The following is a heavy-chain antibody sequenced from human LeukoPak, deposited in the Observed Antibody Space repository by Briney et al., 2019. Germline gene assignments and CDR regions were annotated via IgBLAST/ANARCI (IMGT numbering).Heavy chain of an antibody. D-gene: IGHD6-19*01. CDR1: GFTFSSYA. CDR2: IWYDGSNK. J-gene: IGHJ4*02. V-gene: IGHV3-33*08. Sequence: PGRSLRLSCAASGFTFSSYAMHWVRQAPGKGLEWVAVIWYDGSNKYYADSVKGRFTISRDNSKNTLYLQMNSLRAEDTAVYYCARVRREQWLAYFDYWGQGTLVTVSS. CDR3: ARVRREQWLAYFDY.